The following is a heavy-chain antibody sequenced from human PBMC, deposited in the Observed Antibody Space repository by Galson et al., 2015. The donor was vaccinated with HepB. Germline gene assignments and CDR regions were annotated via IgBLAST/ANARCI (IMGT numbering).Heavy chain of an antibody. CDR1: GGTFSSYA. V-gene: IGHV1-69*06. CDR2: IIPIFGTA. D-gene: IGHD4-23*01. Sequence: SVKVSCKASGGTFSSYAISWVRQAPGQGLEWMGGIIPIFGTANYAQKFQGRVTITADTSTDTAYMELSSLRSEDTAVYYCARDRGNSVMGDYWGQGTLVTVSS. J-gene: IGHJ4*02. CDR3: ARDRGNSVMGDY.